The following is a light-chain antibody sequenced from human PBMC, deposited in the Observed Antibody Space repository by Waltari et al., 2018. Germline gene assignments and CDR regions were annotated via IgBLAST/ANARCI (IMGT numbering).Light chain of an antibody. CDR1: QSIGSN. J-gene: IGKJ1*01. CDR3: QQYNNWPET. Sequence: DIVMTQSPATLSVSPGERATLPCRASQSIGSNLAWYQHKPGQAPSFLIYAASTRATGIPARFSGSGSGTEFTLTISSLQSADFAVYYCQQYNNWPETFGQGTKVEIK. V-gene: IGKV3-15*01. CDR2: AAS.